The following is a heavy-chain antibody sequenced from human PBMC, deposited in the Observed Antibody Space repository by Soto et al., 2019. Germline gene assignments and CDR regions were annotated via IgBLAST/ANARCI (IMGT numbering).Heavy chain of an antibody. Sequence: QVQLVESGGGVVQPGRSLRLSCAASGFTFSKYGMHWVRQAPGKGLEWVAIISYDGSVTYFGDSVRGRFTISRDDSQHTLFLPMSSLRPEDTAVYYCAKPSEPFRAPYYFDSWGQGTLVTVSS. CDR1: GFTFSKYG. J-gene: IGHJ4*02. CDR2: ISYDGSVT. D-gene: IGHD1-26*01. CDR3: AKPSEPFRAPYYFDS. V-gene: IGHV3-30*18.